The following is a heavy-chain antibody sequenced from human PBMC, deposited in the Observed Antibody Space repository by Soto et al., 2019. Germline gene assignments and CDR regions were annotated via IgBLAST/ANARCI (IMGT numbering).Heavy chain of an antibody. CDR1: DFPFFKAS. CDR3: VTRFTAVATARFDY. CDR2: IASKLDADKT. D-gene: IGHD2-21*02. Sequence: EVQLVESGGGLVKPGGSLSLSLEAPDFPFFKASMNGVGQAPGKGRGGIGQIASKLDADKTDFAAPVKGRFTLSRDDSKNTVYLQMNGLEIEDTGMYYCVTRFTAVATARFDYWGQGTLVTVSS. V-gene: IGHV3-15*04. J-gene: IGHJ4*02.